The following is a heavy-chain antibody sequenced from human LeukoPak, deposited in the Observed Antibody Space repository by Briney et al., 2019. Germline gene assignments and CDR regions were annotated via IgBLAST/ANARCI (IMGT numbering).Heavy chain of an antibody. CDR3: ARADALN. CDR2: ISYDGSNK. CDR1: GFTFSSYA. Sequence: QPGGSLRLSCAASGFTFSSYAMHWVRQAPGKGLEWVAVISYDGSNKYYADSVKGRFTISRDNSKNTLYLQMNSPRAEDTAVYYCARADALNWGQGTLVTVSS. V-gene: IGHV3-30-3*01. J-gene: IGHJ4*02.